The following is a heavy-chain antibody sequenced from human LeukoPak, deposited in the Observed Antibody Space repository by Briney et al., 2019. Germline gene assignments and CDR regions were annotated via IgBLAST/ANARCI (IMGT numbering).Heavy chain of an antibody. J-gene: IGHJ4*02. CDR3: ARGVYYFDY. CDR2: LKEDGSEK. V-gene: IGHV3-7*04. Sequence: PGGSVTLSCAASGFTFSSHWMTWVRQAPGKGLEWVANLKEDGSEKYYVDSVKGRFTISRDNAKNSLYLQMNSLRGDDTAVYYCARGVYYFDYWGQGTLVTVSS. CDR1: GFTFSSHW.